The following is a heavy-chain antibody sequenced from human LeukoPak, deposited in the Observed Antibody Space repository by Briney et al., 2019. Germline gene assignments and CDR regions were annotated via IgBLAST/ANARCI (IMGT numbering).Heavy chain of an antibody. V-gene: IGHV4-4*07. CDR2: IYTSGST. D-gene: IGHD2-2*01. CDR3: ARGRGYCSSTSCNFDY. CDR1: GGSISSYY. J-gene: IGHJ4*02. Sequence: SETLSLTCTVSGGSISSYYWSWIRQPAGKGLEWIGRIYTSGSTNYNPSLKSRVTMSVDTSKNQFSLKLSSVTAADTAVYYCARGRGYCSSTSCNFDYWGQGTLVTVSS.